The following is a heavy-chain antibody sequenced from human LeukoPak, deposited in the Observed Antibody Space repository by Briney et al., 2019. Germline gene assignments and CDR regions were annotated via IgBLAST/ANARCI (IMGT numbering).Heavy chain of an antibody. D-gene: IGHD5-24*01. CDR3: AKDREMATITIAYYFDY. CDR1: EFTFSNYA. Sequence: GGSLRLSCAASEFTFSNYAMNWVRQVPGKGLEWVAAISGSGGSTYYADSVKGRFTISRDNSKNTLYLQMNSLRAEDTAVYYCAKDREMATITIAYYFDYWGQGTLVTVSS. J-gene: IGHJ4*02. V-gene: IGHV3-23*01. CDR2: ISGSGGST.